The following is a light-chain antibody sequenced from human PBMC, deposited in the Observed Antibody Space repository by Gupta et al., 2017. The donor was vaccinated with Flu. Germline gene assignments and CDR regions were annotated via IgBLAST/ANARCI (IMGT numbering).Light chain of an antibody. CDR3: QQYNNWLGT. CDR2: GAS. Sequence: EIVMTQSPATLSVSPAERATLSSRASQSVSSNLAWYQQKPGQAPRLLIYGASTRATGIPARFSGSGSGTEFTLTISSLQSEDFAVYYCQQYNNWLGTFGEGTKVEIK. J-gene: IGKJ1*01. CDR1: QSVSSN. V-gene: IGKV3-15*01.